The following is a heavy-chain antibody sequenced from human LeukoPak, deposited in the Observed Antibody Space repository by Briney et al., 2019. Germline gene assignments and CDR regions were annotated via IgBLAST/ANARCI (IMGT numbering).Heavy chain of an antibody. J-gene: IGHJ3*02. V-gene: IGHV3-30-3*01. CDR1: GFTFRSYA. CDR3: ARGNYDSSGYSDAFDI. CDR2: ISYDGSNK. D-gene: IGHD3-22*01. Sequence: PGGSLRLSCAGSGFTFRSYAMHWVRQAPGKGLEWVAVISYDGSNKDYADSVKGRFTISRDNYKNTLFLQMNSLRAEDTAVYYCARGNYDSSGYSDAFDIWGQGTMVTVSS.